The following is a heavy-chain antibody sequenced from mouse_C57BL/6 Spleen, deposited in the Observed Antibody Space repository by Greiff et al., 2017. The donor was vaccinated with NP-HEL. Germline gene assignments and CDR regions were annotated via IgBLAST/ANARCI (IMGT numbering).Heavy chain of an antibody. Sequence: VQLQQPGAELVKPGASVKLSCKASGYTFTSYWMHWVKQRTEQGLEWIGRIDPEDGETKYAPKFQGKATITADTSSNTAYLQLSSLTSEDTAVYYCARGDYDGDYWGQGTTLTVSS. CDR3: ARGDYDGDY. D-gene: IGHD2-4*01. V-gene: IGHV14-2*01. CDR1: GYTFTSYW. CDR2: IDPEDGET. J-gene: IGHJ2*01.